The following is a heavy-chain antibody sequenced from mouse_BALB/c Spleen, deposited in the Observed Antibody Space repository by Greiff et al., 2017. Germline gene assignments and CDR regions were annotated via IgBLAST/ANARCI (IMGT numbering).Heavy chain of an antibody. CDR2: ISSGGSYT. J-gene: IGHJ4*01. Sequence: EVKLMESGGDLVKPGGSLKLSCAASGFTFSSYGMSWVRQTPDKRLEWVATISSGGSYTYYPDSVKGRFTISRDNAKNTLYLQMSSLKSEDTAMYYCARHFYGNYSYYAMDYWGQGTSVTVSS. CDR1: GFTFSSYG. CDR3: ARHFYGNYSYYAMDY. D-gene: IGHD2-1*01. V-gene: IGHV5-6*01.